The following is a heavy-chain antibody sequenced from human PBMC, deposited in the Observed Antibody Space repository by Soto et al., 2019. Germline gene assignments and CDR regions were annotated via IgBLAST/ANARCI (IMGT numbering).Heavy chain of an antibody. Sequence: TLALTRAVSGGCISSGGFSPSWIRQPPGKGLEWIGYIYHSGSTYYNPSLKSRVTISVDRSKNQFSRKLSSVTAADTAVYYCSAGDGLPRYYWGQGTLVTVSS. V-gene: IGHV4-30-2*01. CDR3: SAGDGLPRYY. CDR2: IYHSGST. CDR1: GGCISSGGFS. J-gene: IGHJ4*02. D-gene: IGHD3-16*01.